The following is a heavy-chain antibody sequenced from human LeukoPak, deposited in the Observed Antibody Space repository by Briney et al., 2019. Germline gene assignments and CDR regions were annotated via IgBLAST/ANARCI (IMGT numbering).Heavy chain of an antibody. J-gene: IGHJ3*02. CDR2: ISANSGST. Sequence: GASVTVSFKASGYTFTSYGISWVRQAPGQGLEWMGWISANSGSTNYAQKLQGRVTMTTDTSTSTAYMELRSLRSDDTAVYYCARQEGRLGPGADDAFDIWGQGTMLTVAS. D-gene: IGHD3-10*01. CDR3: ARQEGRLGPGADDAFDI. V-gene: IGHV1-18*01. CDR1: GYTFTSYG.